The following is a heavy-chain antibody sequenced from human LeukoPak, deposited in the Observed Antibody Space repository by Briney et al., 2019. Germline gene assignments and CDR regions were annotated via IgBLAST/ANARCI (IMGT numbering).Heavy chain of an antibody. CDR2: ISAYNGNT. CDR1: GYTFTSYG. J-gene: IGHJ3*02. CDR3: ARVRYCSSTSCHGRYAFDI. V-gene: IGHV1-18*01. Sequence: ASVKVSCKASGYTFTSYGISWVRQAPGQGLEWMGWISAYNGNTNYALKLQGRVTMTTDTSTSTAYMELRSLRSDDTAVYYCARVRYCSSTSCHGRYAFDIWGQGTMVTVSS. D-gene: IGHD2-2*01.